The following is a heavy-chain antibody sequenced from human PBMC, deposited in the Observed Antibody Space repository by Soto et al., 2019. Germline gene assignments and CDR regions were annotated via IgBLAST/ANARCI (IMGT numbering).Heavy chain of an antibody. J-gene: IGHJ6*02. CDR2: IYTSARI. D-gene: IGHD6-19*01. CDR1: GADINTYS. Sequence: PSETLSLTCRVSGADINTYSWTWLRQPAGQGLEWIGRIYTSARINYNPSLKGRVTLSVDTSTNQVSLRLASVTAADTASYYCARNREAGYNCYYGMDVWGQVTTVTVSS. V-gene: IGHV4-4*07. CDR3: ARNREAGYNCYYGMDV.